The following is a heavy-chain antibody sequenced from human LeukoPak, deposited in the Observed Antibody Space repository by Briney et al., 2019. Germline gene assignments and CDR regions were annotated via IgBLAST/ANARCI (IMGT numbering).Heavy chain of an antibody. J-gene: IGHJ4*02. Sequence: SETLSLTCTASGGSISGYNWSWIRQSPGKGLEWIGYIYYSGSTNYNPSLKSRVTLSLDTSKNQFSLKLSSVTAADTAVYYCARNIAVTGTYSYSDYWGQGTLVTVSS. CDR3: ARNIAVTGTYSYSDY. D-gene: IGHD6-19*01. CDR2: IYYSGST. CDR1: GGSISGYN. V-gene: IGHV4-59*08.